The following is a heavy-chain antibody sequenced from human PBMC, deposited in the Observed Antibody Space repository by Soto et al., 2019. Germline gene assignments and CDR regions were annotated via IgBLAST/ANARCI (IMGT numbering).Heavy chain of an antibody. CDR1: GFTLSGHG. J-gene: IGHJ4*02. Sequence: QVQLVESGGGVVQPGRALRLSCVASGFTLSGHGMHWVRQAPGKGLEWVAGITYDGSEIHYSDSVKGRFTISRDTSKNMVYLQMNSLKTEDTAMYYCAREKGDGYCRGADYWGQGPLVTVSS. D-gene: IGHD6-25*01. V-gene: IGHV3-30*03. CDR3: AREKGDGYCRGADY. CDR2: ITYDGSEI.